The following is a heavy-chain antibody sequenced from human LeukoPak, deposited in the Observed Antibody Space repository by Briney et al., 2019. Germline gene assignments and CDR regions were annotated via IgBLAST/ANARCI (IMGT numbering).Heavy chain of an antibody. CDR1: GFSFISYG. D-gene: IGHD4-17*01. J-gene: IGHJ4*02. Sequence: GGSLRLTCAASGFSFISYGMHWVRQAPGKGLEWVGVISDDGRNKKYADSVKGRFTISRDNSKDTLYLQMNSLRDEDTAVYYCAKRPSDYGDYVTYFDYWGQGTLVTVSS. V-gene: IGHV3-30*18. CDR2: ISDDGRNK. CDR3: AKRPSDYGDYVTYFDY.